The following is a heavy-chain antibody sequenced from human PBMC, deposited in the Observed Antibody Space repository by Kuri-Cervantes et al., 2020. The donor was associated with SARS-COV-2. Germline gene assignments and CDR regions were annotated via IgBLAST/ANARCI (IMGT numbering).Heavy chain of an antibody. CDR1: GYTFTSYG. J-gene: IGHJ6*03. D-gene: IGHD2-2*01. CDR3: ARDGIVVVPAATYHHMDV. CDR2: ISAYNGNT. Sequence: ASVKVSCKASGYTFTSYGISWVRQAPGQGLEWMGWISAYNGNTNYAQKLQGRVTMTTDTSTSTAYMELRSLRSDDTAVYYCARDGIVVVPAATYHHMDVWGKGTTVTVSS. V-gene: IGHV1-18*01.